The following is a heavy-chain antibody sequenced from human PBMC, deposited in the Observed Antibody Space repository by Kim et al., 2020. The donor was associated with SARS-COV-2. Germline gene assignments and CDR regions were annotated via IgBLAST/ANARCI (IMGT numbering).Heavy chain of an antibody. J-gene: IGHJ6*02. Sequence: GSLRLSCATSGFTFNSYDMHWVRQAPGKGLDWVATISHDGVDKHYADSVKGRCTISRDRPGNSLYLHISSLRLEDTAIYYCARVGPMIGGIITNYYAMDVWGPGTAVTVSS. V-gene: IGHV3-30*03. D-gene: IGHD3-16*01. CDR2: ISHDGVDK. CDR1: GFTFNSYD. CDR3: ARVGPMIGGIITNYYAMDV.